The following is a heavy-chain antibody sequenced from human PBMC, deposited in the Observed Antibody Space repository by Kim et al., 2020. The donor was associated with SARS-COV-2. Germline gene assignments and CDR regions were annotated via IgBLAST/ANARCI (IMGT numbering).Heavy chain of an antibody. V-gene: IGHV3-23*01. J-gene: IGHJ4*02. D-gene: IGHD2-21*01. Sequence: GGSLRLSCAASGFTFGTYIMSWVRQTPRKGLEWVSSITGGGITFYADSVTGRFTISRENPKNTLHLQMNSLRVEDTALYYCVSRGVNSMDYFDYWCQGSLVTVSS. CDR2: ITGGGIT. CDR1: GFTFGTYI. CDR3: VSRGVNSMDYFDY.